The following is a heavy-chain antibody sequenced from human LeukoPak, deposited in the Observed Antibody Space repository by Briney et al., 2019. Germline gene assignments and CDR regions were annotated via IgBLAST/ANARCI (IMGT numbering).Heavy chain of an antibody. CDR2: INPHSGKT. J-gene: IGHJ5*02. CDR3: ARLSSHYGDYKVDP. D-gene: IGHD4-17*01. Sequence: ASVKVSCKTSGYPFRNYDINWVRQATGQGLEWMGWINPHSGKTGYAQKFQGRVTMTTDTSANTAYMDLSSLRSEDTAVYYCARLSSHYGDYKVDPWGQGALVTVSS. CDR1: GYPFRNYD. V-gene: IGHV1-8*01.